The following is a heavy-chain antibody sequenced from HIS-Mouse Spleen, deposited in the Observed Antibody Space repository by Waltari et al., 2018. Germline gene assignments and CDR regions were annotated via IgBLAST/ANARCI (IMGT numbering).Heavy chain of an antibody. V-gene: IGHV4-39*07. Sequence: QLQLQESGPGLVTPSETLSLTCTVSGGSISSSSYYWVWLRQPPGKGLEWIGSIDYSGSTYYNPSLKSRVTISVDTSKNQFSLKLSSVTAADTAVYYCAREIPYSSSWYDWYFDLWGRGTLVTVSS. D-gene: IGHD6-13*01. CDR1: GGSISSSSYY. J-gene: IGHJ2*01. CDR2: IDYSGST. CDR3: AREIPYSSSWYDWYFDL.